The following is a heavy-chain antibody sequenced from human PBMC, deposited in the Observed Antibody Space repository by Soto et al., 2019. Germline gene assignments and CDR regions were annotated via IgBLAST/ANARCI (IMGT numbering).Heavy chain of an antibody. CDR3: ARNWYLRQNGNNWFDP. V-gene: IGHV4-31*03. J-gene: IGHJ5*02. CDR1: GGSISSGGYY. Sequence: SETLSLTCTVSGGSISSGGYYWSWIRQHTGKNLEWIGYIYYSGSTYYNPSLKSRVTISVDTSKNQYSLKQSSVTAADTAVYYCARNWYLRQNGNNWFDPWAREPWSPSPQ. D-gene: IGHD2-15*01. CDR2: IYYSGST.